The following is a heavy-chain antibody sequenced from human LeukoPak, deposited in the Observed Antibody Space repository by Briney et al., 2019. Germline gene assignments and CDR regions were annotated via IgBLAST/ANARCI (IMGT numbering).Heavy chain of an antibody. CDR2: ISTTGSTV. CDR3: AKDFPHYYESSHGMDA. Sequence: GGSLRLSCAASGFSFGRYEMNWVRQAPGKGLEWVSYISTTGSTVYYADSVEGRFTMSRYNAKNLLYLQMNSLRAEDAAVYYCAKDFPHYYESSHGMDAWGQGTTVTVSS. D-gene: IGHD3-22*01. CDR1: GFSFGRYE. V-gene: IGHV3-48*03. J-gene: IGHJ6*02.